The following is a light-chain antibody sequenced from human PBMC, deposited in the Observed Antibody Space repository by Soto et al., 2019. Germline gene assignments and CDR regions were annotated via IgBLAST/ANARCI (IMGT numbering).Light chain of an antibody. J-gene: IGKJ4*01. CDR2: AAS. Sequence: IQLTQSPSSLSASVGDRVTITCRASLGISSYLAWYQQKPGKAPKLLIYAASTLQSGVPSRFSGSGSGTDFTLTISRLQPEDFATYSCQQLNTYPVTFGGGTKVEIK. V-gene: IGKV1-9*01. CDR1: LGISSY. CDR3: QQLNTYPVT.